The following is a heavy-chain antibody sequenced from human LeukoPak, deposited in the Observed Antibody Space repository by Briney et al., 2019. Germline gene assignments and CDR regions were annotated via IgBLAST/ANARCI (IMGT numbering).Heavy chain of an antibody. CDR2: IYYSGST. CDR3: ARDQGYSSSFDP. D-gene: IGHD6-13*01. V-gene: IGHV4-59*01. Sequence: PSETLSLTCTVSGGSISSYYWSWIRQPPGKGLEWIGYIYYSGSTNYNPSLKSRVTISVDTSKNQFSLKLSSVTAADTAVYYCARDQGYSSSFDPWGQETLVTVSS. CDR1: GGSISSYY. J-gene: IGHJ5*02.